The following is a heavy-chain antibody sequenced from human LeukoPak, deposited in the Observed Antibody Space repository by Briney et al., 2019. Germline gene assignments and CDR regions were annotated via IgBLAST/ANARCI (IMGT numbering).Heavy chain of an antibody. CDR1: GYTFTSYG. CDR2: ISAYDGNT. J-gene: IGHJ6*03. CDR3: ARADHSCSGSLGDYYYYFYMDV. V-gene: IGHV1-18*01. D-gene: IGHD3-10*02. Sequence: ASVKVSCKASGYTFTSYGISWVRQAPGQGLEWMGWISAYDGNTNYAQKLQGRVTMTTDTSTSTAYMGLRSLRSDDTAVYYCARADHSCSGSLGDYYYYFYMDVWGKGTTVTISS.